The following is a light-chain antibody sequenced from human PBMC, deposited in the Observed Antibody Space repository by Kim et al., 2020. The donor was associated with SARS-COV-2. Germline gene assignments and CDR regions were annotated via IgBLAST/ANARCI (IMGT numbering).Light chain of an antibody. CDR1: SLQAKT. Sequence: SYELTQPPSVSVAPGETATVSCGGDSLQAKTVHWYQQKPGQAPVLVIQYDNERPSGIPERISGSTSGNMATLTLSRVEAGDEAHYYCQVWDSDTDHVIFGGVTQLTVL. CDR3: QVWDSDTDHVI. J-gene: IGLJ2*01. V-gene: IGLV3-21*04. CDR2: YDN.